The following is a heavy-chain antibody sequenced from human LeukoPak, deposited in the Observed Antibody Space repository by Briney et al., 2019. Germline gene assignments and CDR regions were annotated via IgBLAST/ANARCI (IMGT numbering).Heavy chain of an antibody. J-gene: IGHJ5*02. Sequence: SETLSLTCTVSGGSISSSSYYWGWIRQPPGKGLEWIGSIYYSGSTYYNPSLKSRVTISVDTSKNQFSLKLSSVTAADTAVYYCARRKGRGSGWYLNWFDPWGQGALVTVSS. CDR3: ARRKGRGSGWYLNWFDP. D-gene: IGHD6-19*01. CDR1: GGSISSSSYY. V-gene: IGHV4-39*07. CDR2: IYYSGST.